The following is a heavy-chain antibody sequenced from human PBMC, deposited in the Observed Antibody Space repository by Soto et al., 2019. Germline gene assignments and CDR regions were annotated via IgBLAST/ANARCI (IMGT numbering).Heavy chain of an antibody. CDR1: GFSLRTSGVG. CDR2: IYWNDDR. CDR3: AKSGSSGWYGWFDP. J-gene: IGHJ5*02. V-gene: IGHV2-5*01. D-gene: IGHD6-19*01. Sequence: SGPTLVNPTQTLTLTCIFSGFSLRTSGVGVGWIRQPPGKALEWLGFIYWNDDRRYSPSLKSRLTITKDTSKNQVVLTMTNMDPVDTATYYCAKSGSSGWYGWFDPWGQGTLVTVSS.